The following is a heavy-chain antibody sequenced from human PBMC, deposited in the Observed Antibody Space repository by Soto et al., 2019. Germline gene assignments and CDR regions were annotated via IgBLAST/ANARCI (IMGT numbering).Heavy chain of an antibody. CDR3: ARGYCSGGSCYRIRSGYSYVIPYYFDY. CDR1: GGTFSSYA. CDR2: IIPIFGTA. J-gene: IGHJ4*02. V-gene: IGHV1-69*06. Sequence: GASVKVSCKASGGTFSSYAISWVRQAPGQGLEWMGGIIPIFGTANYAQKFQGRVTITADKSTSTAYMELSSLRSEDTAVYYCARGYCSGGSCYRIRSGYSYVIPYYFDYWGQGTLVTVSS. D-gene: IGHD2-15*01.